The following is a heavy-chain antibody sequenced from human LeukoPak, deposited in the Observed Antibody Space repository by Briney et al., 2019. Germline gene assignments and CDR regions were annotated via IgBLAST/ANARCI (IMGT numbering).Heavy chain of an antibody. V-gene: IGHV3-48*02. CDR3: ARDHDWAFDL. J-gene: IGHJ4*02. D-gene: IGHD3-9*01. CDR1: GFTFSSYA. CDR2: INHNAEMI. Sequence: GGSLRLSCAASGFTFSSYAMSWVRQAPGKGLEWIAYINHNAEMIFYPDFVKGRFTISRDNPKKSLYLQMNALRYEDTAIYYCARDHDWAFDLWGQGTLVTVS.